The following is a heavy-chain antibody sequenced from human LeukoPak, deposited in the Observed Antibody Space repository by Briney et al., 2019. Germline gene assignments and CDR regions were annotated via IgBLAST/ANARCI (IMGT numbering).Heavy chain of an antibody. CDR3: ARESSGSYYNPQGYMDV. Sequence: PSETLSLTCTVSGGSISIYYWNWIRQPAGKRLEWIGRIFTSGITNYNPSLMSRVTMSVDTSKNQLSLNLSSVTAADTAVYYCARESSGSYYNPQGYMDVWGKGTTVTVSS. V-gene: IGHV4-4*07. J-gene: IGHJ6*03. CDR1: GGSISIYY. CDR2: IFTSGIT. D-gene: IGHD3-10*01.